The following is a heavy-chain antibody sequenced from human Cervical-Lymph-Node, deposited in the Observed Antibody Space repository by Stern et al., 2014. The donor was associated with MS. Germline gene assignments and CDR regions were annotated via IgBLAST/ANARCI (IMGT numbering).Heavy chain of an antibody. CDR2: ISHIGST. V-gene: IGHV4-4*02. J-gene: IGHJ4*02. CDR1: GGSISSSNW. Sequence: QLQLQESGPGLVKPSGTLSLTCAVSGGSISSSNWWSWVRQAPGKGLEWIGAISHIGSTNYKPSPQGRVTISVDKSKNQFSLNLSSLTAADTAVYYCARVDERVGTSLDYWGQGTLVTVSS. D-gene: IGHD1-26*01. CDR3: ARVDERVGTSLDY.